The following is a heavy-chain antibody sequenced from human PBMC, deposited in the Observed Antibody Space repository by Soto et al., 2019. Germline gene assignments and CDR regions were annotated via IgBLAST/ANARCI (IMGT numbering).Heavy chain of an antibody. D-gene: IGHD1-26*01. V-gene: IGHV3-43*01. CDR2: ISWDGGST. J-gene: IGHJ6*02. CDR3: AKDTSSSGSYFYGMDV. CDR1: GFTFDDYT. Sequence: EVQLVESGGVVVQPGGSLRLSCAASGFTFDDYTMHWVRQAPGKGLEWVSLISWDGGSTYYADSVKGRFTISRDNSKNSLYLQMNSLRTEDTALYYCAKDTSSSGSYFYGMDVWGQGTTVTVSS.